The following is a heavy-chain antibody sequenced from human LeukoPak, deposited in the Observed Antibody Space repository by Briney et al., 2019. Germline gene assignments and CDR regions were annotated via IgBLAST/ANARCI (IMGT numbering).Heavy chain of an antibody. Sequence: GGSLRLSRAASGFTFSSYAMSWVRQAPGKGLEWVSAISGSGGSTYYADSVKGRFTISRDNSKNTLYLQMNSLRAEDTAVYYCAKGDEGYGSGSYYIGVYWGQGTLVTVSS. CDR2: ISGSGGST. J-gene: IGHJ4*02. D-gene: IGHD3-10*01. CDR1: GFTFSSYA. CDR3: AKGDEGYGSGSYYIGVY. V-gene: IGHV3-23*01.